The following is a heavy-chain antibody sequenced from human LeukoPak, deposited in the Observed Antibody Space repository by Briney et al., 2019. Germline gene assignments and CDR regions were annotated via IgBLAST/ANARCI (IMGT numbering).Heavy chain of an antibody. V-gene: IGHV3-21*01. Sequence: GGALRLSCAASGFTLRSYSMKWGRHAPGEGVGWGSSICCSSSYIYYADSVKGRFTISRDNAKNSLYLQMNSLRAEDAAVYYCARVGFPLLWFGEAPNWFDPWGQGTLVTVSS. J-gene: IGHJ5*02. CDR3: ARVGFPLLWFGEAPNWFDP. CDR2: ICCSSSYI. CDR1: GFTLRSYS. D-gene: IGHD3-10*01.